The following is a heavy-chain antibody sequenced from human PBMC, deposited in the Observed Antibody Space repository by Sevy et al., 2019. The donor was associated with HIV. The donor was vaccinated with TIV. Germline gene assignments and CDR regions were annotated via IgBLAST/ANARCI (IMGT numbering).Heavy chain of an antibody. V-gene: IGHV3-7*01. CDR3: AREVGGFNWRPYYFDS. Sequence: GESLKISCAASGFRFTDYWMSWVRQTPGKGLEWVATIKQDESEKYYVDSVKGRFVISRDNGKTSVPLQMNGLRVEDTALYYCAREVGGFNWRPYYFDSWGQGTLVTVSS. CDR2: IKQDESEK. CDR1: GFRFTDYW. J-gene: IGHJ4*02. D-gene: IGHD3-16*01.